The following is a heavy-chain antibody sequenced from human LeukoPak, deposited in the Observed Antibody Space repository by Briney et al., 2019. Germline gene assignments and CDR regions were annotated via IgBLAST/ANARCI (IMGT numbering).Heavy chain of an antibody. CDR1: GFTFTDTY. Sequence: PGGSLRLSCAVSGFTFTDTYMTWIRQAPGKGLESLSYISPSGTDISYADSVKGRFTISRDNAKNTLYLQMNSLRAEDTAVYYCARDEVGRITMVRGVIIDWGQGTLVTVSS. J-gene: IGHJ4*02. D-gene: IGHD3-10*01. CDR2: ISPSGTDI. CDR3: ARDEVGRITMVRGVIID. V-gene: IGHV3-11*04.